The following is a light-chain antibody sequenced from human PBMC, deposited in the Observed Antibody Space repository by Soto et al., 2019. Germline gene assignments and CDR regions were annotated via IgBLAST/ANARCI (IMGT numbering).Light chain of an antibody. V-gene: IGLV2-8*01. CDR3: SSYAGSNNPYV. J-gene: IGLJ1*01. CDR2: EVS. Sequence: QSVLTQPPSASGSPGQSVTISCTGTSSDVGGYNYVSWHQQHPGKAPKLMIHEVSKRPSGVPDRFSGSKSGNTASLTVSGLQAEDEADYYCSSYAGSNNPYVFGTGTKVTVL. CDR1: SSDVGGYNY.